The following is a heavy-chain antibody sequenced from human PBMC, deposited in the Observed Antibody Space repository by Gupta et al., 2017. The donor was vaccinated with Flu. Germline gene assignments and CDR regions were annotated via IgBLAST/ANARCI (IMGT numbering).Heavy chain of an antibody. D-gene: IGHD3-3*01. CDR1: SGSINSGDYY. CDR2: VFNSGRT. J-gene: IGHJ4*01. CDR3: AYLEWTSAH. Sequence: QVRLQESGPGLVKPSQTLSVTCIVSSGSINSGDYYWTWVRQPPGKGLEGIGYVFNSGRTFYNPSLRSRVLISVDTSKNQFSLKMSSVTAADTAVYYCAYLEWTSAHWGHGTLVTVSS. V-gene: IGHV4-30-4*01.